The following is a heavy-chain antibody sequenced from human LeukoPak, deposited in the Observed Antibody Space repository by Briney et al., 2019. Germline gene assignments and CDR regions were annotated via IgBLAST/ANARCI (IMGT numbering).Heavy chain of an antibody. Sequence: PSETLSLTCTVPGGSISSSSYYWGWIRQPPGKGLEWIGSIYYSGSTYYNPSLKSRVAISVDTSKNQFSLKLSSVTAADTAVYYCARLGYSSSWPPNYWGQGTLVTVSS. CDR3: ARLGYSSSWPPNY. D-gene: IGHD6-13*01. J-gene: IGHJ4*02. V-gene: IGHV4-39*01. CDR2: IYYSGST. CDR1: GGSISSSSYY.